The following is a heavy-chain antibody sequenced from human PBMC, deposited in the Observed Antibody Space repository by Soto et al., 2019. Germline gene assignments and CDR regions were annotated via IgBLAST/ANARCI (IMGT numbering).Heavy chain of an antibody. CDR2: ISSNGRST. CDR1: GFTFSRYA. Sequence: EVQLVESGGGLVQPGGSLRLSCAASGFTFSRYAMHWVRQAPGKGLEYVSAISSNGRSTYYANSVKGRFTISRDNSKNTLYLQIGSLRAEDMAVYYCARDGGSYDLDYWGQGTLVTVSS. V-gene: IGHV3-64*01. J-gene: IGHJ4*02. D-gene: IGHD1-26*01. CDR3: ARDGGSYDLDY.